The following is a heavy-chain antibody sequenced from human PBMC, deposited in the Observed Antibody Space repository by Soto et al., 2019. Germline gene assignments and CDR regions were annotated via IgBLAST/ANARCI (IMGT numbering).Heavy chain of an antibody. CDR1: RGSFSGFY. V-gene: IGHV4-34*01. J-gene: IGHJ6*02. CDR3: ARGRGYVYGYNFYGMDV. CDR2: INHSGST. D-gene: IGHD5-18*01. Sequence: SETLSLTCGVYRGSFSGFYWTWVRQTPGKGLEWIGEINHSGSTNYNPSLKNRVTISVDRSTNYFSLRMTSVTAADAAVYYCARGRGYVYGYNFYGMDVWGQGTTVTVS.